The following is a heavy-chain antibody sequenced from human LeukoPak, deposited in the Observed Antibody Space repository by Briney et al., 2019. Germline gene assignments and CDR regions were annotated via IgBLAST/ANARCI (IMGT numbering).Heavy chain of an antibody. CDR2: IYTSGST. V-gene: IGHV4-4*07. CDR1: GGSISSYY. J-gene: IGHJ5*02. CDR3: AKTGRPNNSGWYRWFDP. D-gene: IGHD6-19*01. Sequence: PSETLSLTCTISGGSISSYYWSWIRQPAGKGLEWIGRIYTSGSTNYNPSLKSRVTMSVDTSKNQFSLKLSSVTAADTAVYYCAKTGRPNNSGWYRWFDPWGQGTLVTVSS.